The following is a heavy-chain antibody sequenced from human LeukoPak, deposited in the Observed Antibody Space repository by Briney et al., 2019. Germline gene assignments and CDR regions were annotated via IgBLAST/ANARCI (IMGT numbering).Heavy chain of an antibody. CDR1: GGSFSGYY. Sequence: PSETLSLTCAVYGGSFSGYYWSWIRQPPGKGLEWIGEINHSGSTNYNPSLKSRVTISVDTSKNQFSLKLSSVTAADTAVYYCAREPIAVADYFDYWGQGTLVTVSS. CDR3: AREPIAVADYFDY. J-gene: IGHJ4*02. CDR2: INHSGST. V-gene: IGHV4-34*01. D-gene: IGHD6-19*01.